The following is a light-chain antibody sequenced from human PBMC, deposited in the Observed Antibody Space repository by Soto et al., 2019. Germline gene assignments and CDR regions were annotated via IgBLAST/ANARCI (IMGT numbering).Light chain of an antibody. CDR1: QSVSNSY. V-gene: IGKV3-20*01. CDR3: QQYGGSPLT. Sequence: EIVLTQSPGTLSLSPGERATLSCRASQSVSNSYLAWYQQKPGQAPRLLIYGASSRATGIPDRFSGSGSGTDFTLTISRLEPEDFAVYYCQQYGGSPLTFGGGTKVDI. CDR2: GAS. J-gene: IGKJ4*01.